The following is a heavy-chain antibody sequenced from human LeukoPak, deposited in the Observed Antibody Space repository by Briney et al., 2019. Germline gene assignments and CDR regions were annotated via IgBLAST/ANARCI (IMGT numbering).Heavy chain of an antibody. CDR3: AKTGMITFGGVIAYFDY. V-gene: IGHV3-23*01. Sequence: GGSLRLSCAASGFNVTTNYMSWVRQAPGKRLEWVSAICGSGGSTYYADSVKGRFTISRDNSKNTLYLQMNSLRAEDTAVYYCAKTGMITFGGVIAYFDYWGQGTLVTVSS. CDR2: ICGSGGST. J-gene: IGHJ4*02. CDR1: GFNVTTNY. D-gene: IGHD3-16*02.